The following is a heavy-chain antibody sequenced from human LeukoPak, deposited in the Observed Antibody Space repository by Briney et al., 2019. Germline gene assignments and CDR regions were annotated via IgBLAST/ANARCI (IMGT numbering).Heavy chain of an antibody. V-gene: IGHV4-61*02. D-gene: IGHD6-6*01. CDR3: AREEYPRTFDY. Sequence: PSQTLSLTCTVSGGSISSGSYYWSWIRQPAGKGLEWIGRIYTSGSTNYNPSLKSRVTISVDTSKNQLSLKLSSVTAADTAVYYCAREEYPRTFDYWGQGTLVTVSS. J-gene: IGHJ4*02. CDR1: GGSISSGSYY. CDR2: IYTSGST.